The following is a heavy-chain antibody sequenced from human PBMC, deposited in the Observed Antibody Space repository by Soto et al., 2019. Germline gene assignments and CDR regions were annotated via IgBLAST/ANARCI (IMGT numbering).Heavy chain of an antibody. CDR2: IIPIFGTA. V-gene: IGHV1-69*12. J-gene: IGHJ6*02. CDR3: ARPPSHHYYYGMDV. CDR1: GGTFSSYA. Sequence: QVQLVQSGAEVEKPGSSVKVSCKASGGTFSSYAITWVRQAPGQGLEWMGGIIPIFGTANYAQKVQGRVTITADESTSTAYMELSSLRSEATAVYYCARPPSHHYYYGMDVWGQGTTVTVSS.